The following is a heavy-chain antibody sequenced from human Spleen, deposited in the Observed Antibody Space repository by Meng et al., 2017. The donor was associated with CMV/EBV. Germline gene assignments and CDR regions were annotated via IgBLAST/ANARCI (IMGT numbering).Heavy chain of an antibody. Sequence: ASVKVSCKASGYTFTTYDINWVRQATGQGLEWVGWMNPKSGHTGSAQMFQGRVTVTRGTSISTAYMELTGLRSEDTAMYYCARETDGSGSSYGMDVWGQGTTVTVSS. CDR2: MNPKSGHT. D-gene: IGHD3-10*01. CDR1: GYTFTTYD. V-gene: IGHV1-8*01. J-gene: IGHJ6*02. CDR3: ARETDGSGSSYGMDV.